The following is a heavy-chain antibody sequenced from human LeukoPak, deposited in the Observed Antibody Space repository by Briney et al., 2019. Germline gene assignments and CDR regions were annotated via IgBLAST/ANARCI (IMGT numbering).Heavy chain of an antibody. V-gene: IGHV3-64*01. CDR3: AKSGVFYYYDSSGYSDAFDI. CDR1: GFTFSSYA. J-gene: IGHJ3*02. CDR2: ISSNGGST. D-gene: IGHD3-22*01. Sequence: GGSLRLSCAASGFTFSSYAMHWVRQAPGKGLEYVSAISSNGGSTYYANSVKGRFTISRDNSKNTLYLQMNSLRAEDTAVYYCAKSGVFYYYDSSGYSDAFDIWGQGTMVTVSS.